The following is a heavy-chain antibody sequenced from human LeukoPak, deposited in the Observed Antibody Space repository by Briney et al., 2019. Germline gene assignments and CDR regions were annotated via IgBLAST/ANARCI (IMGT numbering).Heavy chain of an antibody. CDR1: GYSFTSYW. Sequence: GESLKISCKGSGYSFTSYWIGWVRQMPGKGLEWMGIIYPGDSDTRYSPSFQGQVTISADKSISTAYLQWSSLKASDTAMYYCARNIGYCSGGSCSSYYYYSMDVWGQGTTVTVSS. CDR2: IYPGDSDT. J-gene: IGHJ6*02. CDR3: ARNIGYCSGGSCSSYYYYSMDV. D-gene: IGHD2-15*01. V-gene: IGHV5-51*01.